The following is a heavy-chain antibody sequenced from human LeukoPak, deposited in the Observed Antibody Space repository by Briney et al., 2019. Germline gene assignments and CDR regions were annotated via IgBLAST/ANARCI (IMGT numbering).Heavy chain of an antibody. CDR3: ARGHGDRDAFDI. V-gene: IGHV3-21*01. CDR1: GFTFSSYS. Sequence: GGSLRLSCAASGFTFSSYSMNWVRQAPGKGLEWVSSISSSSSYIYYADSVKGRFTISRDNAKNSLYLQMNSLRAEDTAVYYCARGHGDRDAFDIWGQGNNGHRLF. D-gene: IGHD4-17*01. CDR2: ISSSSSYI. J-gene: IGHJ3*02.